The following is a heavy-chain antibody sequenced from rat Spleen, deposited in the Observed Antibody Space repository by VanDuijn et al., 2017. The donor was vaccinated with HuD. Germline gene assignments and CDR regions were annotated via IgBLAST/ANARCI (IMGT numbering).Heavy chain of an antibody. D-gene: IGHD4-3*01. CDR1: GFTFSDYY. V-gene: IGHV5-29*01. Sequence: EVQLVESDGGLVQPGRSLKLSCAASGFTFSDYYMAWVRQAPTKGLEWVATISYDGGRIFYRDSVRGRFTISSDNAKTTLYLQMDSLRSEDTATYYCTRHDYSGVITNWFAYWGQGTLVTVSS. CDR3: TRHDYSGVITNWFAY. J-gene: IGHJ3*01. CDR2: ISYDGGRI.